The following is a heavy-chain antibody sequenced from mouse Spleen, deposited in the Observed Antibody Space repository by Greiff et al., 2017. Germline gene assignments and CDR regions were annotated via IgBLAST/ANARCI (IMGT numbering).Heavy chain of an antibody. CDR2: IDPANGNT. V-gene: IGHV14-3*01. Sequence: EVQLQQSVAELVRPGASVKLSCTASGFNIKNTYMHWVKQRPEQGLEWIGRIDPANGNTKYAAKFQGKATITADTSSNTAYLQLSSLTSEDTAIYYCARWMDYDGGWFAYWGQGTLVTVSA. CDR1: GFNIKNTY. J-gene: IGHJ3*01. CDR3: ARWMDYDGGWFAY. D-gene: IGHD2-4*01.